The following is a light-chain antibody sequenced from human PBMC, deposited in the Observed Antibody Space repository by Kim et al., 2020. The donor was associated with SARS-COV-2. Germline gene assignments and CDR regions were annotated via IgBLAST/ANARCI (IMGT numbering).Light chain of an antibody. CDR2: DVT. Sequence: QSALTQPASVSGSPGQSITVSCTGTISDVGGYDYVSWYQQYPGKAPQLLIYDVTNRPSGISHRFSGSKSGNTASLIISGLQADDGAQYYCASYTSTDSLYVFGTGTKVTVL. CDR3: ASYTSTDSLYV. V-gene: IGLV2-14*03. CDR1: ISDVGGYDY. J-gene: IGLJ1*01.